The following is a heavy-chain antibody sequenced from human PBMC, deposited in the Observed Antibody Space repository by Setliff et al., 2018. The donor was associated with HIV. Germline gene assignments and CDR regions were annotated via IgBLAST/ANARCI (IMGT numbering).Heavy chain of an antibody. Sequence: PSETLSLTCTVSGDSISSGGYYWSWIRQHPGKGLEWIGYIYYSGSTFYNPSLKSRLTISVDTSKNQFSLKLTSLTAADTAVYYGARVPAIGVVPGAPNDGCDIWGQGTMVTVSS. V-gene: IGHV4-31*03. CDR2: IYYSGST. CDR3: ARVPAIGVVPGAPNDGCDI. CDR1: GDSISSGGYY. D-gene: IGHD2-2*01. J-gene: IGHJ3*02.